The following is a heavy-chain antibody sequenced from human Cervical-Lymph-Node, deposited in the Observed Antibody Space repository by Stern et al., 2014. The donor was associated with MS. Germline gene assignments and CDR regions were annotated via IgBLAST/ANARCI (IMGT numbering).Heavy chain of an antibody. D-gene: IGHD6-13*01. Sequence: QVQLVQSGAEVKKPGSSVKVSCKASGGTFTKFPSSWVRQAPGQGLEWMGWIFPVFGTPTYAQEFRGRVTITADVSTSTVYMELSSLRSDDTAVYYCALSSETSDRWYSLGYDLWGQGTLVTVSS. CDR3: ALSSETSDRWYSLGYDL. J-gene: IGHJ5*02. CDR2: IFPVFGTP. CDR1: GGTFTKFP. V-gene: IGHV1-69*01.